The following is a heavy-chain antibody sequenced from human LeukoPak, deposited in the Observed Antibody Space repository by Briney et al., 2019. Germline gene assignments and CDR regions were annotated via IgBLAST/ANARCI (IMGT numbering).Heavy chain of an antibody. J-gene: IGHJ4*02. CDR2: IRSKPDGGTA. V-gene: IGHV3-15*01. CDR1: GFTFSNAW. CDR3: TRDLGAYAQ. D-gene: IGHD1-26*01. Sequence: GGSLRLSCAASGFTFSNAWMSWVRQAPGKGLEWVGRIRSKPDGGTADYVAPVKGRFSMSRDDSKNTLYLQMNSLKTEDTAVYYCTRDLGAYAQWGQGTLVTVSS.